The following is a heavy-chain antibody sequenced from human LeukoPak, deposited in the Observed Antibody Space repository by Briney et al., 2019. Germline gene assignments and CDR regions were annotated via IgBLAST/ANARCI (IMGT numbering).Heavy chain of an antibody. V-gene: IGHV3-21*06. D-gene: IGHD2-2*02. J-gene: IGHJ4*02. Sequence: GGSLRLSCAASGFTFSSHSMNWVRQAPGEGLEWVSSISSSGSYIHYADSVKGRFTISRDNAKNSLYLQMNSLRAEDTAVYYCARDEGRSISCYNYWGQGTLVTVSS. CDR3: ARDEGRSISCYNY. CDR2: ISSSGSYI. CDR1: GFTFSSHS.